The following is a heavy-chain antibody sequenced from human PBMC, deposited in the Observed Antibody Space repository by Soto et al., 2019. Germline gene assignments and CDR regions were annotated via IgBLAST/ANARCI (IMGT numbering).Heavy chain of an antibody. CDR3: AKKTDTIFGVVIIGYYYYMDV. Sequence: PGGSLRLSCAASGFTFSSYAMSWVRQAPGKGLEWVSAISGSGGSTYYADSVKGRFTISRDNSKNTLYLQMNSLRAEDTAVYYCAKKTDTIFGVVIIGYYYYMDVWGKGTTVTVAS. CDR1: GFTFSSYA. CDR2: ISGSGGST. J-gene: IGHJ6*03. D-gene: IGHD3-3*01. V-gene: IGHV3-23*01.